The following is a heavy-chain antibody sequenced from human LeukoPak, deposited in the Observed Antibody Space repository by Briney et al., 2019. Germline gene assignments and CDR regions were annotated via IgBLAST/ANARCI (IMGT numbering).Heavy chain of an antibody. V-gene: IGHV3-11*01. J-gene: IGHJ5*02. CDR1: GFTFSDYY. Sequence: GGPLRLSCAASGFTFSDYYMSWIRQAPGKGLEWVSYISSSGGTIYYADSVKGRFTISRDNAKNSLYLQMNSLRAEDTAVYYCARVEIAVAGTRWANWFDPWGQGTLVTVSS. CDR2: ISSSGGTI. D-gene: IGHD6-19*01. CDR3: ARVEIAVAGTRWANWFDP.